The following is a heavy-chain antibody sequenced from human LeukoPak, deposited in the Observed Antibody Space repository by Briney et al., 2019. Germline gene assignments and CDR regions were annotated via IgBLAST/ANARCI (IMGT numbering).Heavy chain of an antibody. CDR2: IMSDGSST. J-gene: IGHJ4*02. D-gene: IGHD5-24*01. V-gene: IGHV3-74*01. Sequence: GGSLRLLCAASGSTFGIYWMHSVRHAAGGGRVWVSRIMSDGSSTSYADSVKGRFTISRDNAKNTLYLQMNSLRAEDTAVYYCARGGRDGYNLVGYWGQGTLVTVSS. CDR3: ARGGRDGYNLVGY. CDR1: GSTFGIYW.